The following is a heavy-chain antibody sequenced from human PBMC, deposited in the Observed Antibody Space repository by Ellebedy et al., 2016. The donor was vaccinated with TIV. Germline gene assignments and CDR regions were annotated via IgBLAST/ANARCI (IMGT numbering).Heavy chain of an antibody. CDR3: AADIALAWFYH. J-gene: IGHJ5*02. V-gene: IGHV4-39*07. Sequence: MPSETLSLTCTVSGVSINTSPYYWGWVRQPPGKGLEWVATIYYNGNTYYNPSLKSRVAISLDTSKNQFSLTLTSVTAADKAVYHCAADIALAWFYHWGQGMLVTVSS. CDR2: IYYNGNT. CDR1: GVSINTSPYY. D-gene: IGHD2-21*01.